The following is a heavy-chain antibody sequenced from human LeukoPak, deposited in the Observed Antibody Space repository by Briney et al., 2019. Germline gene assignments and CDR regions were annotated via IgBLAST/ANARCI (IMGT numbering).Heavy chain of an antibody. J-gene: IGHJ4*02. CDR1: GFTFSSYA. V-gene: IGHV3-48*04. D-gene: IGHD6-13*01. Sequence: GGSLRLSCAASGFTFSSYAMSWVRQAPGKGLEWVSYISSSSSIIYYADSVKGRFTISRDNAKNSLYLQMNSLGAEDTAVYYCARDGAAAGQMGFDYWGQGTLVTVSS. CDR2: ISSSSSII. CDR3: ARDGAAAGQMGFDY.